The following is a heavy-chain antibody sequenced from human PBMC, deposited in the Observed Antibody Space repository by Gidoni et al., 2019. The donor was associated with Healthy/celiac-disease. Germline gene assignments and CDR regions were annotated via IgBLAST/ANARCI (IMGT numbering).Heavy chain of an antibody. CDR3: ARARVDTMLYYYGMDI. V-gene: IGHV1-69*01. Sequence: QVRLLQSVAEGTTSGHSVKVACKASGGIISIYATSWVRQDPGQGREWIVVIIPIFGTANYAQKFQGRVTITADESTSTSYMELSILRSEDTAVYYCARARVDTMLYYYGMDIWGQGTTVTVSS. CDR1: GGIISIYA. D-gene: IGHD5-18*01. CDR2: IIPIFGTA. J-gene: IGHJ6*02.